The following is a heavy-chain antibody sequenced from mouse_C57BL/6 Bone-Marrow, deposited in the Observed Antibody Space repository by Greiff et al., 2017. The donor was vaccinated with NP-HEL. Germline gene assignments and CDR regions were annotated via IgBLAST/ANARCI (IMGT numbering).Heavy chain of an antibody. CDR1: GYTFTDYN. CDR2: INPNNGGT. CDR3: ARYGYVHFDY. Sequence: EVQLQESGPELVKPGAPVKMSCKASGYTFTDYNMHWVKQSHGKSLEWIGYINPNNGGTSYNQKFKGKATLTVNKSSSTAYIELRSLTSEDSAVYYCARYGYVHFDYWGQGTTLTVAS. V-gene: IGHV1-22*01. J-gene: IGHJ2*01. D-gene: IGHD2-2*01.